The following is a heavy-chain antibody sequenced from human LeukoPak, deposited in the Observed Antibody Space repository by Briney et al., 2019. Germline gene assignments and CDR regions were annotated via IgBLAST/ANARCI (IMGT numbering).Heavy chain of an antibody. CDR1: GYTFFNYG. D-gene: IGHD3-10*01. CDR3: ARDRAYGSGNWFDP. V-gene: IGHV1-18*01. J-gene: IGHJ5*02. Sequence: GASVKVSCKTSGYTFFNYGISWLRQAPGQGLEWMGWISAYSGNTNYAQNLHGRVTMTTDTSTSTVHMELRSLRSADTAVYCCARDRAYGSGNWFDPWGQGTLVTVSS. CDR2: ISAYSGNT.